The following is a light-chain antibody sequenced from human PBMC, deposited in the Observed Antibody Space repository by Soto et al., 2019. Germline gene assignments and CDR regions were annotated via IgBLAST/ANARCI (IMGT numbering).Light chain of an antibody. CDR3: QHRYSWPLT. CDR1: QSIGRS. Sequence: EVVLTQSPATLSLSLGERATLSCSASQSIGRSLAWYQQRPGQAPSLLISDASNRATGIPARFSGSGSGTDFSLTISSLEPEDFAVYYCQHRYSWPLTFGGGTKVEIK. J-gene: IGKJ4*01. V-gene: IGKV3-11*01. CDR2: DAS.